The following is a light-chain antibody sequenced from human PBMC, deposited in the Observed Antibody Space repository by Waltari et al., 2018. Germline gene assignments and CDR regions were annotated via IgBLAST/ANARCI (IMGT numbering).Light chain of an antibody. Sequence: QSALPQPRSVSGSPGQSVTFSCTGTTSDVGGYNLVSWYQQHPGNAPKLMIDDVNQRPSGVPDRFSGSKSGNTASLTISGLQAEDEADYYCCSYAGNYNWVFGGGTKLTVL. CDR3: CSYAGNYNWV. CDR2: DVN. CDR1: TSDVGGYNL. J-gene: IGLJ3*02. V-gene: IGLV2-11*01.